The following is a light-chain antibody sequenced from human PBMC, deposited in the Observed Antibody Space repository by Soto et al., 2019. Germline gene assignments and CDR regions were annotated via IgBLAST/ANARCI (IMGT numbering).Light chain of an antibody. Sequence: IRLSQSAGTVSLSPGERATLSCRASQSVSSSYLAWYQQKPGQAPRPLIYAASSMAPGVPDRCRGSGSGTDFTLTISRLEPEDCAVYYCQQYGGARWTFGQGTKVDIK. V-gene: IGKV3-20*01. CDR2: AAS. CDR3: QQYGGARWT. J-gene: IGKJ1*01. CDR1: QSVSSSY.